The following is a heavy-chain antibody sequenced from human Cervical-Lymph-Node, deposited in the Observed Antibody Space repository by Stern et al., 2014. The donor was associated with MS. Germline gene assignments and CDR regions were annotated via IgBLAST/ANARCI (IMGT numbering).Heavy chain of an antibody. J-gene: IGHJ4*02. CDR2: IIPILDTT. V-gene: IGHV1-69*11. D-gene: IGHD2-15*01. CDR3: AREKSDCSGGSCFSSLDY. Sequence: VQLVESGAEVKKPGSSVKVSCKSSGGTFSTHAISWVRQAPGQGPERLGRIIPILDTTDYAQRFQGRLKIDADESTDTAYMELRSLTPDDTAVYYCAREKSDCSGGSCFSSLDYWGQGTLVTVSS. CDR1: GGTFSTHA.